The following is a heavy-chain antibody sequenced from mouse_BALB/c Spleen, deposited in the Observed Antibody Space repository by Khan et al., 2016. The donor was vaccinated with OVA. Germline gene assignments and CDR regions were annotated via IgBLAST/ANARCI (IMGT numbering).Heavy chain of an antibody. J-gene: IGHJ2*01. CDR3: ARTARIKY. D-gene: IGHD1-2*01. V-gene: IGHV3-2*02. CDR1: GSSITSGYG. CDR2: ISYSGST. Sequence: EVQLQESGPGLVKPSQSLSLTCTVTGSSITSGYGWNWIRQFPGNKLEWMGYISYSGSTTYNPSLKSRISITRDTSKNQFFLQLNSVTTEDTATYDCARTARIKYWGQGTTLTVSS.